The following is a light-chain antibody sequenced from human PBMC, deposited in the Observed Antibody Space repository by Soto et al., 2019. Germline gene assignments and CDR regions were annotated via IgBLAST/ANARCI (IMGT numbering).Light chain of an antibody. V-gene: IGLV2-14*01. CDR1: SSDVGGYNY. CDR2: DVS. CDR3: SSYTSSSTLYV. J-gene: IGLJ1*01. Sequence: QSALTQPASVSGSPGQSITISCTGTSSDVGGYNYVSWYQQHPGKAPKLMIYDVSNRPSGVSNRFSGSKYGNTASLTISGLQAEDEADSYCSSYTSSSTLYVFGTGTKLTVL.